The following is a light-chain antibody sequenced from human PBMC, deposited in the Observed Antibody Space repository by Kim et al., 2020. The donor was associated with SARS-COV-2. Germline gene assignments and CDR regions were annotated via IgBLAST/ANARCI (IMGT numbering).Light chain of an antibody. CDR2: GAS. Sequence: EIVMTQSPATLSVSPGERATLSCRASQNINSNVVWYQQKPGQAPRLLIYGASARATCMPASFSGSGSGTEFTLTISSLQSEDFAVCYWRQHNNWPRTFGQGTKVDIK. CDR1: QNINSN. CDR3: RQHNNWPRT. V-gene: IGKV3-15*01. J-gene: IGKJ1*01.